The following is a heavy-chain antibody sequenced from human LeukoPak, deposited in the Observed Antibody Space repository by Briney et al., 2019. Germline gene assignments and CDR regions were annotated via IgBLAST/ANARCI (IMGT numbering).Heavy chain of an antibody. CDR3: ASTISMVRGVIRYFDY. J-gene: IGHJ4*02. D-gene: IGHD3-10*01. Sequence: GGSLRLSCAASGFTFSSYSMNWVRQAPGKGLEWVSYISTSSSTIYYADSVKGRFTISRDNAKNSLYLQMNSLRAEDTAVYYCASTISMVRGVIRYFDYWGQGTLVTVSS. CDR2: ISTSSSTI. CDR1: GFTFSSYS. V-gene: IGHV3-48*04.